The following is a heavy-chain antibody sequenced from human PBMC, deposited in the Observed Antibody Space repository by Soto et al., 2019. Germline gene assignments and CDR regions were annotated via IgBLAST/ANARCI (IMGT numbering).Heavy chain of an antibody. CDR3: ARGETQQQRDY. D-gene: IGHD6-13*01. Sequence: QVQLQESGPGLVKPSGTLSLTCAVSGDSITSDKLWSWIRQPPGKGLQWIGEIYHSGSTKYNPSLKSRVIISVDKSKNQFSLKLSSVTAADTAVYYCARGETQQQRDYWGQGTLVTVSS. CDR2: IYHSGST. V-gene: IGHV4-4*02. CDR1: GDSITSDKL. J-gene: IGHJ4*02.